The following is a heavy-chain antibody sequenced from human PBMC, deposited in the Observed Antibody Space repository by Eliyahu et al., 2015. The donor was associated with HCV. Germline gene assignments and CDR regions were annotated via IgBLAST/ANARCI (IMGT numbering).Heavy chain of an antibody. J-gene: IGHJ4*02. CDR3: ATVRGGCSRISCHLVD. CDR1: GDSISSSIW. Sequence: QVQLQESGPGLVKPSGTLSLXCAVSGDSISSSIWXTWVRQSPGKGPEWIGEISGGGTTNYNPSLKSRVTMSVDRSRNDFSLNLISVTAADTAIYYCATVRGGCSRISCHLVDRGQGTLVTVSS. CDR2: ISGGGTT. V-gene: IGHV4-4*02. D-gene: IGHD2-2*01.